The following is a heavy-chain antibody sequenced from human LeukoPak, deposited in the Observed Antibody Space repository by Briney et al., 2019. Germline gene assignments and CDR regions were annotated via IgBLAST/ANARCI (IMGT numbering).Heavy chain of an antibody. D-gene: IGHD3-22*01. J-gene: IGHJ4*02. CDR3: VVWGEDRSGHRFDF. CDR2: INTDGSNT. CDR1: GFTIDYYW. V-gene: IGHV3-74*01. Sequence: AGGSLRLSCAASGFTIDYYWMHWVRQAPGKGLMWVSRINTDGSNTHYADSVKGRFTISRDNAKNTLYLQMNGLRVEDTAVYYCVVWGEDRSGHRFDFWGQGTLVTVSS.